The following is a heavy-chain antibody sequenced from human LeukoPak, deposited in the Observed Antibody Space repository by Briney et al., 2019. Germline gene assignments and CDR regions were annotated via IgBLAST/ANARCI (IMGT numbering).Heavy chain of an antibody. Sequence: SLRLSCAASGFTFSSYWMNWARQAPGKGLEWVASINHNGNVNYYVDSVKGRFTISRDNARNSLYLQMSNLRAEDTAVYFCARGGGLDVWGQGATVTVSS. D-gene: IGHD3-16*01. CDR1: GFTFSSYW. V-gene: IGHV3-7*03. J-gene: IGHJ6*02. CDR3: ARGGGLDV. CDR2: INHNGNVN.